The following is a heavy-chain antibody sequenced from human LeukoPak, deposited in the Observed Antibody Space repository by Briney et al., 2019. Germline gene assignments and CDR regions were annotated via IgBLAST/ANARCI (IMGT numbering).Heavy chain of an antibody. CDR1: GGSFSGYY. CDR2: INHSGST. CDR3: ARMRDTIFGVANPFDY. Sequence: PSETLSLTCAVSGGSFSGYYWSWIRQPPGKGLEWIGGINHSGSTNYNPSLKSRVTISVDTSKNQFSLKLSSVTAADTAVYYCARMRDTIFGVANPFDYWGQGTLVTVSS. J-gene: IGHJ4*02. D-gene: IGHD3-3*01. V-gene: IGHV4-34*01.